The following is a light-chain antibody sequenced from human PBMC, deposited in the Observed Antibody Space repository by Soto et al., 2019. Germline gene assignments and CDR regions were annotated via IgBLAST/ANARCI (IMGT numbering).Light chain of an antibody. CDR2: DAS. CDR3: QQSYSIPWT. J-gene: IGKJ1*01. Sequence: DIQMTQSPSSLSASVGDRVTITCRASQSISSYLNWYQQTPGKAPQLLIYDASSLQSGVPSRFSGRGSGTDFTLTISSLQPEDFAAYYCQQSYSIPWTFGQATKVEIK. CDR1: QSISSY. V-gene: IGKV1-39*01.